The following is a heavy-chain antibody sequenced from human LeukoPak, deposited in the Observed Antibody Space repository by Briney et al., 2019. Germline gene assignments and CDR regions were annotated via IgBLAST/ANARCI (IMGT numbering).Heavy chain of an antibody. J-gene: IGHJ4*02. D-gene: IGHD3-9*01. CDR1: GFTLSKYW. CDR2: IYSTA. V-gene: IGHV3-74*01. CDR3: VRGNSGYGNFDY. Sequence: GGSLRLSCTISGFTLSKYWMHWVRQARGKGLVWVSRIYSTAYYADSVRGRFTISRDVAKNTLYLQMDGLTDDDTAVYFCVRGNSGYGNFDYWGQGTLVTVSS.